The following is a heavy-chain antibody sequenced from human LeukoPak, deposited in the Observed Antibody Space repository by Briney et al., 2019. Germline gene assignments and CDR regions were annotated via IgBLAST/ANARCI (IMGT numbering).Heavy chain of an antibody. CDR3: ARGGWGIQLWSNRYYFNY. V-gene: IGHV3-7*01. CDR1: RFTFSSYW. CDR2: IKQDGSEK. Sequence: GGSLRLSCAASRFTFSSYWMSWVRQAPGKGLEWVANIKQDGSEKYYVDSVKGRFTISRDNAKNSLYLQMNSLRAEDTAVYYCARGGWGIQLWSNRYYFNYWGQGTLVTVSS. D-gene: IGHD5-18*01. J-gene: IGHJ4*02.